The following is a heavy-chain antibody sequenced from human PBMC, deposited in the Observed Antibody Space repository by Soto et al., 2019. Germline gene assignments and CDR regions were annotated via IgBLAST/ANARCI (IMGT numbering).Heavy chain of an antibody. D-gene: IGHD4-17*01. CDR1: GFSISSDYY. V-gene: IGHV4-30-4*01. CDR3: AKDTVINYYYYGMDV. Sequence: PSKTLSIACTVSGFSISSDYYLSWLRQPPGKGLEWIGYISYSGSTYYNPSLKSRVTISVDTSKNQFSLKLSSMTAADTAVYYCAKDTVINYYYYGMDVCGQGTTVTVSS. J-gene: IGHJ6*02. CDR2: ISYSGST.